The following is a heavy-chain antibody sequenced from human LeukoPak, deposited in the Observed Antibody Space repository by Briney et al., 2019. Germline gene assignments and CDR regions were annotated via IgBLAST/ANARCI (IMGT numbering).Heavy chain of an antibody. V-gene: IGHV4-31*03. CDR3: ARLAGNYYDILTGSLDSSGWYSMDY. CDR1: GGSISSGGYY. J-gene: IGHJ4*02. CDR2: IYYSGST. Sequence: SQTLSLTCTVSGGSISSGGYYWSWIRQHLGKGLEWIGYIYYSGSTYYNPSLKSRVTISVDTSKNQFSLKLSSVTAADTAVYYCARLAGNYYDILTGSLDSSGWYSMDYWGQGTLVTVSS. D-gene: IGHD3-9*01.